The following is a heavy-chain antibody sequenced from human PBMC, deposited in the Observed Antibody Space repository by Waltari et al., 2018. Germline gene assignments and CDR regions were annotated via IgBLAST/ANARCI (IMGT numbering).Heavy chain of an antibody. CDR1: GYTFTGYY. D-gene: IGHD1-1*01. CDR3: AREQQEGDAFDM. V-gene: IGHV1-2*06. J-gene: IGHJ3*02. CDR2: INPKTGGT. Sequence: QVQLVQSGAEVKKPGASVKVSCKASGYTFTGYYVHWVRQAPGQGLEWKGRINPKTGGTNYTQKFQGRVTRTRDTSISTAYMELSRLRSDDTAVYYCAREQQEGDAFDMWGQGTMVTVSS.